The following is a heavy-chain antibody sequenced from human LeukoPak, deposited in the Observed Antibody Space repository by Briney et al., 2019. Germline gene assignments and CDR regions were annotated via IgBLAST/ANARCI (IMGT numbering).Heavy chain of an antibody. V-gene: IGHV3-23*01. CDR2: VGGDEKT. J-gene: IGHJ4*02. CDR3: AKDLSWWVTADY. CDR1: GFTFSGNA. D-gene: IGHD2-21*02. Sequence: GGSLRLSCVAFGFTFSGNAMSWVRQAPGRGLEWVSGVGGDEKTHYADFVRGRFTISRDNSKNTVFLQMNSLTVEDTAVYYCAKDLSWWVTADYWGQGALVTVSS.